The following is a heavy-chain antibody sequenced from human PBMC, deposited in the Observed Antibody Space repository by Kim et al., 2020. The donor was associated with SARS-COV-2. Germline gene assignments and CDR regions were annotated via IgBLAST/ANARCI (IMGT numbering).Heavy chain of an antibody. CDR1: GGSFSGYY. D-gene: IGHD1-26*01. CDR3: ARGQGSPHPDAFDI. CDR2: INHSGST. J-gene: IGHJ3*02. V-gene: IGHV4-34*01. Sequence: SETLSLTCAVYGGSFSGYYWSWIRQPPGKGLEWIGEINHSGSTNYNPSLKSRVTISVDTSKNQFSLKLSSVTAADTAVYYCARGQGSPHPDAFDIWGQGTIVTVSS.